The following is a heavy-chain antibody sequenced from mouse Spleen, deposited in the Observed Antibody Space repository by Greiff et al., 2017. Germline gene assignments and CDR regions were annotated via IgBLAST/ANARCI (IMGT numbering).Heavy chain of an antibody. CDR1: GFSLTSYG. J-gene: IGHJ4*01. CDR3: ARLYGYYAMDY. CDR2: IWSGGST. V-gene: IGHV2-4*02. D-gene: IGHD1-2*01. Sequence: VKLMESGPGLVQPSQSLSITCTVSGFSLTSYGVHWVRQPPGKGLEWLGVIWSGGSTDYNAAFISRLSISKDNSKSQVFFKMNSLQADDTAIYYCARLYGYYAMDYWGQGTSVTVSS.